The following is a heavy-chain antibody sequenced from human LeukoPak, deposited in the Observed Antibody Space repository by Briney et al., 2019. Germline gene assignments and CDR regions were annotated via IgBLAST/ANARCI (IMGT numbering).Heavy chain of an antibody. CDR3: ASGGGPLPYSSGWYDAFDI. D-gene: IGHD6-19*01. CDR1: GGSISSYY. CDR2: IYYSGST. V-gene: IGHV4-59*01. Sequence: NPSETLSLTCTVSGGSISSYYWSWIRQPPGKGLEWIGYIYYSGSTNYNPSLKSRVTISVDTSKNQFSLKLSSVTAADTAVYYCASGGGPLPYSSGWYDAFDIWGQGTMVTVSS. J-gene: IGHJ3*02.